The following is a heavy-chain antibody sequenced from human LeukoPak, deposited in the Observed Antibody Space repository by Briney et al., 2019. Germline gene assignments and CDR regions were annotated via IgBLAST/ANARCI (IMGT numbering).Heavy chain of an antibody. J-gene: IGHJ4*02. CDR1: GFTFSNYA. CDR2: ISGRGGST. CDR3: AKAQGRFLEWLLLDY. D-gene: IGHD3-3*01. Sequence: GGSLRLSCAASGFTFSNYAMNWVRQAPGKGLEWVSSISGRGGSTYYADSVKGRFTISRDNSKNTLYLQMNSLRAEDTAVYYCAKAQGRFLEWLLLDYWGQGTLVTVSS. V-gene: IGHV3-23*01.